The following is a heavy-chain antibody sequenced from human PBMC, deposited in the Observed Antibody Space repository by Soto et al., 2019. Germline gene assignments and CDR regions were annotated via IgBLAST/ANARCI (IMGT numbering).Heavy chain of an antibody. Sequence: SLRVSSAAAGFNFSSYSMNWVRQAPGKGLEWVSSISSSSSYIYYADSVKGRFTISRDNAKNSLYLQMNSLRAEDTAVYYCARVWQDIVVVVAATWGAFDYWGQGTLVTVSS. D-gene: IGHD2-15*01. CDR2: ISSSSSYI. J-gene: IGHJ4*02. CDR3: ARVWQDIVVVVAATWGAFDY. V-gene: IGHV3-21*01. CDR1: GFNFSSYS.